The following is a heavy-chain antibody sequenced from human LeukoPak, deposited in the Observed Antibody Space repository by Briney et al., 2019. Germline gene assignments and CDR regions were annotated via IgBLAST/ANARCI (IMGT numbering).Heavy chain of an antibody. J-gene: IGHJ4*02. D-gene: IGHD4-23*01. CDR3: ARDYGGSSPFDY. CDR1: GFTFDYYD. Sequence: SGGSLRLSCAASGFTFDYYDMSWVRQAPGKGLEWVSYISSSGSDIYYADSVKGRFTISRDNAKNSLYLHMNSLRAEDTAVYYCARDYGGSSPFDYWGQGTLVTVSS. CDR2: ISSSGSDI. V-gene: IGHV3-48*03.